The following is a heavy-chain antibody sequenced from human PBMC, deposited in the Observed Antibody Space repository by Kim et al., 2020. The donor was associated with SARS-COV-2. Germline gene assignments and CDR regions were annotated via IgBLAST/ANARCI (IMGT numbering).Heavy chain of an antibody. V-gene: IGHV4-34*01. CDR1: GGSFSGYY. D-gene: IGHD3-3*01. Sequence: SETLSLTCAVYGGSFSGYYWSWIRQPPGKGLEWIGEINHSGSTNYNPSLKSRVTISVDTSKNQFSLKLSSVTAADTAVYYCASLGDDFWSGYRFDYWGQGTLVTVSS. CDR3: ASLGDDFWSGYRFDY. J-gene: IGHJ4*02. CDR2: INHSGST.